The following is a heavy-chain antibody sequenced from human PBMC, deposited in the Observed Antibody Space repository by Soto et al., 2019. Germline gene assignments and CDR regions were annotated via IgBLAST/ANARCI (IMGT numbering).Heavy chain of an antibody. D-gene: IGHD4-4*01. CDR1: GFTFSSYG. Sequence: GGSLRLSCAASGFTFSSYGMHWVRQAPGKGLEWVAVIWYDGSNKYYADPVKGRFTISRDNSKNTLYLQMNSLRAEDTAVYYCARENTGTTYYYMDFWGKGTTVTVSS. CDR3: ARENTGTTYYYMDF. CDR2: IWYDGSNK. V-gene: IGHV3-33*01. J-gene: IGHJ6*03.